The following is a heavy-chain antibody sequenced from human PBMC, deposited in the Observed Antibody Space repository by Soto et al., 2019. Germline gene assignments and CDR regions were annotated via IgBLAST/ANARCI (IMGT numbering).Heavy chain of an antibody. Sequence: SETLSLTCAVYGGSFSGYYWSWIRQPPGKGLEWIGEINHSGSTNYNPSLKSRVTTSVDTSKNQFYLKLSSVTAADTAVYYCARRSDSDAFDIWGQGTMVTVSS. V-gene: IGHV4-34*01. CDR1: GGSFSGYY. CDR3: ARRSDSDAFDI. J-gene: IGHJ3*02. D-gene: IGHD2-15*01. CDR2: INHSGST.